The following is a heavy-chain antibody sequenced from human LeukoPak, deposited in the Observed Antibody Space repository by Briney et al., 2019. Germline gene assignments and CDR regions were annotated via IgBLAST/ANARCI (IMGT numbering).Heavy chain of an antibody. V-gene: IGHV1-2*04. CDR2: INPNSGGT. CDR3: ARTHMDYYDSSGYLYYFDY. J-gene: IGHJ4*02. D-gene: IGHD3-22*01. Sequence: GASVKVSCKASGYTFTGYYMHWVRQAPGQGLEWMGWINPNSGGTNYAQKFQGWVTMTRDTSISTAYMELSRLRSDDTAVYYCARTHMDYYDSSGYLYYFDYWGQGTLVTVSS. CDR1: GYTFTGYY.